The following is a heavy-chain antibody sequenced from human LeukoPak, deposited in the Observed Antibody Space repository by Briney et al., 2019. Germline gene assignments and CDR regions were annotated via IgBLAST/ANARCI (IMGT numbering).Heavy chain of an antibody. V-gene: IGHV3-23*01. CDR3: AKDRLITMIVVDY. CDR2: ISPGGGTT. D-gene: IGHD3-22*01. Sequence: GGSLRLSCAVSGFAFGSEAMSWVRQSPARGLEWVASISPGGGTTYYADYVKGRFTISRDNSKNTLYLQMNSLRAEDTAVYYCAKDRLITMIVVDYWGQGTLVTVSS. CDR1: GFAFGSEA. J-gene: IGHJ4*02.